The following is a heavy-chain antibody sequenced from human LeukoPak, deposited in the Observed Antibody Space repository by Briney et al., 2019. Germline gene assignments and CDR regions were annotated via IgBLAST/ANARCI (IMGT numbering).Heavy chain of an antibody. Sequence: SETLSLTCAVYGGSFSGYYWSWIRQPPGKGLEWIGEINHSGSTNYNPSLKSRVTISVDTSKNQFSLKLSSVTAADTAVYCCARGSSGRFDYWGQGTLVTVSS. CDR2: INHSGST. CDR3: ARGSSGRFDY. J-gene: IGHJ4*02. CDR1: GGSFSGYY. V-gene: IGHV4-34*01. D-gene: IGHD3-22*01.